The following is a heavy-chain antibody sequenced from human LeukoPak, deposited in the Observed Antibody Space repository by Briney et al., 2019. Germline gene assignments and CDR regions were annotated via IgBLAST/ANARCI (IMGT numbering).Heavy chain of an antibody. J-gene: IGHJ4*02. CDR1: GFTFDDYA. CDR2: ISWNSGSI. V-gene: IGHV3-9*01. CDR3: ARGAGGSGTASDY. Sequence: SGGSLRLSCAASGFTFDDYAMHWVRQAPGKGLEWVSGISWNSGSIGYADSVKGRFTISRDNAKNTLHLQMNSLRAEDTAVYYCARGAGGSGTASDYWGQGTLVTVSS. D-gene: IGHD3-10*01.